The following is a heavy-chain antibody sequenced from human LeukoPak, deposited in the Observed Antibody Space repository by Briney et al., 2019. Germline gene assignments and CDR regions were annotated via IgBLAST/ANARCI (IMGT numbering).Heavy chain of an antibody. CDR1: GFTFSSYG. D-gene: IGHD5-18*01. J-gene: IGHJ4*02. V-gene: IGHV3-33*01. Sequence: GGSLRLSCAASGFTFSSYGMHWVRQAPVKGLEWVAVIWYDGSNKYYADSVKGRFTISRDNSKNTLYLQMNSLRAEDTAMYYCARNTARALDYWGQGTLVTVSS. CDR2: IWYDGSNK. CDR3: ARNTARALDY.